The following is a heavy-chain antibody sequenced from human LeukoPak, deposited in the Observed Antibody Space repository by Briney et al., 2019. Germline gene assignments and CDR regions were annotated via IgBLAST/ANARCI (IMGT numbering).Heavy chain of an antibody. Sequence: SETLSLTCAVSGYSISSGYYWGWIRQPPGKGLEWIGSIYHSGSTYYNPSLKSRVTISVDTSKNQFSLKLSSVTAADTAVYYCARGPITMVRGVSLLAENYGMGVWGKGTTVTVSS. J-gene: IGHJ6*04. D-gene: IGHD3-10*01. CDR2: IYHSGST. CDR1: GYSISSGYY. V-gene: IGHV4-38-2*01. CDR3: ARGPITMVRGVSLLAENYGMGV.